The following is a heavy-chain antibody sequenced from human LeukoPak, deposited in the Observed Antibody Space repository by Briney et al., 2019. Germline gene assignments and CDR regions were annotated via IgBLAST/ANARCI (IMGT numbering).Heavy chain of an antibody. CDR1: GFTFSSNY. CDR3: AGDLISGSGSLGY. CDR2: IYSGGST. V-gene: IGHV3-66*01. D-gene: IGHD3-10*01. Sequence: GGSLRLSCAASGFTFSSNYMSWVRQAPGKGLEWVSVIYSGGSTYYADSVKGRFTISRDNAKTTLYLQMNSLRDEDTAVHYCAGDLISGSGSLGYWGQGTLVTVSS. J-gene: IGHJ4*02.